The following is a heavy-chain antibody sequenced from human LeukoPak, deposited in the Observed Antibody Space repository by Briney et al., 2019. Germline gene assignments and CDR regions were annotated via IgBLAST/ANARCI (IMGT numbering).Heavy chain of an antibody. CDR2: IYYSGST. J-gene: IGHJ4*02. V-gene: IGHV4-31*03. D-gene: IGHD1-20*01. Sequence: SETLSLTCTVSGGSITGGGYYWSWIRQHPGKGLEWIGYIYYSGSTYYNPSLKSRVTISVDTSKNQLSLKLSSVTAADTAVYYCARDDNWLGGFDYWGQGTLVTVSS. CDR1: GGSITGGGYY. CDR3: ARDDNWLGGFDY.